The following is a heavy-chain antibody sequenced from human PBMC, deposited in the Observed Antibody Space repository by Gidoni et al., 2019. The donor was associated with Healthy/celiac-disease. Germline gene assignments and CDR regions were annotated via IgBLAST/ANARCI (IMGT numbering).Heavy chain of an antibody. CDR1: GGSLSSSSYY. CDR2: IYYSGST. CDR3: ARENGDYPADAFDI. D-gene: IGHD4-17*01. J-gene: IGHJ3*02. Sequence: QLQLQESGPGLVKPSETLSLTCTVSGGSLSSSSYYWGWIRQPPGKGLEWIGSIYYSGSTYYNPSLKSRVTISVDTSKNQFSLKLSSVTAADTAVYYCARENGDYPADAFDIWGQGTMVTVSS. V-gene: IGHV4-39*07.